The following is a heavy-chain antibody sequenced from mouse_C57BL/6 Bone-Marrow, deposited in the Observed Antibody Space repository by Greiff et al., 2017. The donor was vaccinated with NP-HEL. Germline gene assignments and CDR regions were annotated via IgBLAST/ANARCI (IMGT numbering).Heavy chain of an antibody. CDR3: ARSGGLRRYFDY. Sequence: VKLQESGPELVKPGASVKISCKASGYAFSSSWMNWVKQRPGKGLEWIGRIYPGDGDTNYNGKFKGKATLTADKSSSTAYMQLSSLTSEDSAVYFCARSGGLRRYFDYWGQGTTLTVSS. D-gene: IGHD1-1*01. CDR2: IYPGDGDT. CDR1: GYAFSSSW. J-gene: IGHJ2*01. V-gene: IGHV1-82*01.